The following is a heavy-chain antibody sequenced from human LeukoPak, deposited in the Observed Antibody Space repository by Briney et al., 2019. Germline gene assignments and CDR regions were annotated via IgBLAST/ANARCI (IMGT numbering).Heavy chain of an antibody. CDR2: IYYSGNT. CDR1: GVSISTSSYY. CDR3: ARQFRDYIWGSYRSPGYYYMDV. V-gene: IGHV4-39*01. J-gene: IGHJ6*03. Sequence: PSETLSLTCTVSGVSISTSSYYWTWIRQPPGKGLEWIGNIYYSGNTYYNPSLKSRVTISVDTSENQFSLKLSSVTAADTAVCYCARQFRDYIWGSYRSPGYYYMDVWGRGTTVTVSS. D-gene: IGHD3-16*02.